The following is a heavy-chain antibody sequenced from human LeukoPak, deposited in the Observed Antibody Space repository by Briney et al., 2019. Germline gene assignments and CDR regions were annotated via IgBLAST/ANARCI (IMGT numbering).Heavy chain of an antibody. Sequence: GGSLRLSCAASGFTFDDYAMHWVRQAPGKGLEWVSLISGDGGSTYYADSVKGRFTISRDNSKNSLYLQMNSLRDEDTAVYYCARPTTTLEYWGQGTLVTVSS. CDR2: ISGDGGST. CDR1: GFTFDDYA. D-gene: IGHD1-7*01. V-gene: IGHV3-43*02. J-gene: IGHJ4*02. CDR3: ARPTTTLEY.